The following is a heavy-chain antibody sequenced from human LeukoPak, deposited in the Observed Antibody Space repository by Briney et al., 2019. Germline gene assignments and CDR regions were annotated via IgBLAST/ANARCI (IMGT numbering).Heavy chain of an antibody. J-gene: IGHJ4*02. CDR2: ISGSGGST. CDR3: ARSDYNGSGSPTDY. V-gene: IGHV3-23*01. Sequence: GGSLRLSCAASGFTFSSYAMSWVRQAPGKGLEWVSAISGSGGSTYYADSVKGRFTISRDNSKNTLYLQMNSLRAEDTAVYYCARSDYNGSGSPTDYWGQGTLVTVSS. CDR1: GFTFSSYA. D-gene: IGHD3-10*01.